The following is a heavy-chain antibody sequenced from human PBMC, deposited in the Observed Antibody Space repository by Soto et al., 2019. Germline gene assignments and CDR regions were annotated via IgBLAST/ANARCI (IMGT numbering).Heavy chain of an antibody. Sequence: SETLSLTCAVYGGSFSGYYWSWIRQPPGKGLEWIGEINHSGSTNYNPSLKSRVTISVDTSKNQFSLKLSSVTAADTAVYYCARGLSFGESPFDYWGQGTLVTVSS. CDR2: INHSGST. J-gene: IGHJ4*02. CDR3: ARGLSFGESPFDY. D-gene: IGHD3-10*01. V-gene: IGHV4-34*01. CDR1: GGSFSGYY.